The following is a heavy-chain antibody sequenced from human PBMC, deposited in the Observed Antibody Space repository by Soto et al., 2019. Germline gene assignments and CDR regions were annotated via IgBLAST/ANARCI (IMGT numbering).Heavy chain of an antibody. J-gene: IGHJ6*02. CDR2: IWYDGSNK. CDR3: ARGPLYYGSENMDV. CDR1: GFTFSSYG. V-gene: IGHV3-33*01. D-gene: IGHD3-10*01. Sequence: GGSLRLSCAASGFTFSSYGMHWVRQAPGKGLEWVAVIWYDGSNKYYADSVKGRFTISRDNSKNTLYLQMNSLRAEDTAVYYCARGPLYYGSENMDVWGQGTTVTVSS.